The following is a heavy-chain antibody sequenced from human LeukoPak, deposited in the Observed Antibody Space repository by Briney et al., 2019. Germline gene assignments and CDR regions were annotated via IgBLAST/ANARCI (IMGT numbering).Heavy chain of an antibody. CDR1: GFTFSSYS. V-gene: IGHV3-21*01. Sequence: GGSLRLSCAASGFTFSSYSMNWVRQAPGKGLEWVSSISSSSSSYIYYADSVKGRFTISRDNAKNSLYLQMNSLRAEDTAVYYCARDHCSSTSCYVRGVYYFDYWGQGTLVTVSS. CDR3: ARDHCSSTSCYVRGVYYFDY. D-gene: IGHD2-2*01. CDR2: ISSSSSSYI. J-gene: IGHJ4*02.